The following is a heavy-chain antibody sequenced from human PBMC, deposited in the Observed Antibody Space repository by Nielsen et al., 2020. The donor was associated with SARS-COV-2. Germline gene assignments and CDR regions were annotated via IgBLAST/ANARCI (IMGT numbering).Heavy chain of an antibody. CDR2: NYYSGST. Sequence: SETLSLTCAVSGGSISNYYWSWIRQPPGKGLEGMGNNYYSGSTTYNPSLKSRVTISVDTSKNQFSLRLSSVTAADTAVYYCARDDQSSSWSWFDPWGQGTLVTVSS. CDR1: GGSISNYY. V-gene: IGHV4-59*01. D-gene: IGHD6-13*01. J-gene: IGHJ5*02. CDR3: ARDDQSSSWSWFDP.